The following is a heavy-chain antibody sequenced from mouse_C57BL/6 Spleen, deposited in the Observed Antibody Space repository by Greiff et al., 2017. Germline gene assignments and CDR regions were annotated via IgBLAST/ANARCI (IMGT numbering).Heavy chain of an antibody. J-gene: IGHJ2*01. CDR2: INPGSGGT. CDR3: ARSYGSENFDY. CDR1: GYAFTNYL. D-gene: IGHD1-1*01. V-gene: IGHV1-54*01. Sequence: QVHVKQSGAELVRPGTSVKVSCKASGYAFTNYLIEWVKQRPGQGLEWIGVINPGSGGTNYNEKFKGKATLTADKSSSTAYMQLSSLTSEDSAVYFCARSYGSENFDYWGQGTTLTVAS.